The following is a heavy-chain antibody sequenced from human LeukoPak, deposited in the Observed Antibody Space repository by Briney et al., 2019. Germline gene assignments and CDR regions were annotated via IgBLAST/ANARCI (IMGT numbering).Heavy chain of an antibody. J-gene: IGHJ4*02. V-gene: IGHV4-39*07. D-gene: IGHD3-16*01. CDR1: GGSISSSSYY. Sequence: SETLSLTCTVSGGSISSSSYYWGWIRQPPGKGLEWIGSIYHSGSTYYNPSLKSRVTISVDTSKNQFSLKLTSVTAADAAVYYCARVPWGPLAFDYWGQGTLVTVSS. CDR2: IYHSGST. CDR3: ARVPWGPLAFDY.